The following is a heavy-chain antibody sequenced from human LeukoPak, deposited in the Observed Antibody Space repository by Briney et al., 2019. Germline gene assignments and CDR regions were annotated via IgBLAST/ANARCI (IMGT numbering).Heavy chain of an antibody. V-gene: IGHV4-4*09. D-gene: IGHD6-13*01. CDR1: GGSISSYY. J-gene: IGHJ3*02. CDR3: ARRGAATGTSVLPFDI. CDR2: IYTSEST. Sequence: SETLSLTCTVSGGSISSYYWSWIRQPPGKGLEGIGYIYTSESTKYNPSLKSRVTISLDTSKNHFFLHLSSVPAADPAVYYCARRGAATGTSVLPFDIWGQGTMVTVSS.